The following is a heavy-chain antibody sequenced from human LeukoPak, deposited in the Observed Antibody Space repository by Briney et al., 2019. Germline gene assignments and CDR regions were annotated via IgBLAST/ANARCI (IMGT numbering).Heavy chain of an antibody. D-gene: IGHD3-22*01. V-gene: IGHV3-11*01. CDR3: AKDLVAYYDSRGYYSPFDY. CDR2: ISNSGSIS. CDR1: GFIFSDYY. J-gene: IGHJ4*02. Sequence: GGSLRLSCAASGFIFSDYYMSWIRQAQGKGLEWVSDISNSGSISNYADSVKGRFTISRDNSKNTLYLQMNSLRAEDTAVYYCAKDLVAYYDSRGYYSPFDYWGQGILVTVSS.